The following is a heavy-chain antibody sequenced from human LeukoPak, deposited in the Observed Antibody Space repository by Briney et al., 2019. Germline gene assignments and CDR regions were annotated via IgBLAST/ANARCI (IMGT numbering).Heavy chain of an antibody. CDR1: GFTFSSYW. V-gene: IGHV3-7*01. J-gene: IGHJ4*02. CDR3: ARARSGSYFDY. Sequence: GGSLRLSCAASGFTFSSYWMSWVRQAPGKGLEWVANIKQDGSEKYYVDSVKGRFTISRDNAKDSLYLQMNSLRAEDTAVYYCARARSGSYFDYWGQGTLVTVSS. CDR2: IKQDGSEK. D-gene: IGHD1-26*01.